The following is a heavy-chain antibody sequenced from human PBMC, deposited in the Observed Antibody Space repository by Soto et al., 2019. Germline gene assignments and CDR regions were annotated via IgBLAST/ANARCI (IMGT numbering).Heavy chain of an antibody. CDR2: IRQDGNEK. V-gene: IGHV3-7*01. CDR1: GFTFSSYW. CDR3: VRGCGRAVCPYYLDV. Sequence: GGSLRLSCVASGFTFSSYWMTWLRLAPGTGLEWVATIRQDGNEKHHVDSVKGCFAISRDNVENSLYLQMSSLRPDDTAVYYCVRGCGRAVCPYYLDVWGKGTTVTDSS. J-gene: IGHJ6*03. D-gene: IGHD2-15*01.